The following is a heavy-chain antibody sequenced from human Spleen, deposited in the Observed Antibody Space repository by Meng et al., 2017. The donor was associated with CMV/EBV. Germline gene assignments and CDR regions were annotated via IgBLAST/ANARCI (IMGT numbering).Heavy chain of an antibody. CDR1: GFTLSSYW. Sequence: GESLKISCAASGFTLSSYWMSWVRQAPGKGLEWVANIKQDGSEKYYVDSVKGRFTISRDNAKSSLFLQLNSLRAEDTAVYYCARVAAAGRGMDVWGQGTTVTVSS. J-gene: IGHJ6*02. V-gene: IGHV3-7*04. D-gene: IGHD6-13*01. CDR2: IKQDGSEK. CDR3: ARVAAAGRGMDV.